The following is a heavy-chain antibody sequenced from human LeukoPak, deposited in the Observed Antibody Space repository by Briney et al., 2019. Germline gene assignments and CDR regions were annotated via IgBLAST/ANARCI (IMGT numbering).Heavy chain of an antibody. D-gene: IGHD5-12*01. CDR2: IHYSGSA. CDR1: GGSISSGDYY. Sequence: TPSETLSLTCTVSGGSISSGDYYWSWIRQPPGKGLEWIGYIHYSGSAYYNPSLKSRVNTSVDMSKNQFSLKLSSVTAADTAVYYCAVYSGYGFREDYWGQGTLVTVSS. CDR3: AVYSGYGFREDY. V-gene: IGHV4-30-4*01. J-gene: IGHJ4*02.